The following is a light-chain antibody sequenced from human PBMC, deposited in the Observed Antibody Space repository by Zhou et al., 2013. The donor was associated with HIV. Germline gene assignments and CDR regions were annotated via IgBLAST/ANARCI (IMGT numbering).Light chain of an antibody. CDR2: AAS. CDR1: QGIRND. CDR3: QQYNTYWT. V-gene: IGKV1-17*01. J-gene: IGKJ1*01. Sequence: DIQMTQSPSSLSASVGDRVTISCRASQGIRNDLAWYQQKPGKAPKLLIYAASSLQSGVPSRFSGSGSGTVFTLTISSVQPDDFATYYCQQYNTYWTFGQGTKVEIK.